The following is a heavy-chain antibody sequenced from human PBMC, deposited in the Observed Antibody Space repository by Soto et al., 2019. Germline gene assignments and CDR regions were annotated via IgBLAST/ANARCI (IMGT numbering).Heavy chain of an antibody. CDR1: GGNIGGYY. J-gene: IGHJ4*02. Sequence: PSETMFLTSSVSGGNIGGYYVSWIRQPPGKGLEWIGYIYYSGSTNYNPSLKSRVTISVDTSKNQFSLKLNSMTAADTAVYYCARHNYGSGSTYFDYWGQGTLVTVSS. CDR2: IYYSGST. D-gene: IGHD3-10*01. V-gene: IGHV4-59*08. CDR3: ARHNYGSGSTYFDY.